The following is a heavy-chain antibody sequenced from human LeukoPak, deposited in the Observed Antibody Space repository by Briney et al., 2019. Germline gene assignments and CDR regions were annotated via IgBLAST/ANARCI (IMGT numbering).Heavy chain of an antibody. CDR2: IYYRKNT. CDR3: VSPRGFSYGYFDY. D-gene: IGHD5-18*01. J-gene: IGHJ4*02. V-gene: IGHV4-39*01. Sequence: SETLSLTCTVSGGSISSSSAYWGWIRQPPGKGLEWIGSIYYRKNTYYNPSLKSRVTISADTSKNQFSLTLGSVSATDTAVYYCVSPRGFSYGYFDYWGQGTLVTVSS. CDR1: GGSISSSSAY.